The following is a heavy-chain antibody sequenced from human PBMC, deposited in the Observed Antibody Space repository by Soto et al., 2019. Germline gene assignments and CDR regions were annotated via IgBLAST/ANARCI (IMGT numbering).Heavy chain of an antibody. CDR2: INHSGST. V-gene: IGHV4-34*01. D-gene: IGHD1-1*01. Sequence: SETLSLTCAVYGGSFSGYYWSWIRQPPGKGLEWIGEINHSGSTNYNPSLKSRVTISVDTSKNQFSLKLSSVTAADTAVYYCARGVIKVRRTGTTSYFDYWGQGTLVTVSS. CDR1: GGSFSGYY. CDR3: ARGVIKVRRTGTTSYFDY. J-gene: IGHJ4*02.